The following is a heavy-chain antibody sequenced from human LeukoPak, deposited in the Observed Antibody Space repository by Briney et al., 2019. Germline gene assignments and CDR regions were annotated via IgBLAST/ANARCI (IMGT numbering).Heavy chain of an antibody. V-gene: IGHV3-23*01. Sequence: GGSLRLSCAASGFTFSSYAMSWVRQAPGKGLEWVSAISGSGGSTYCADSVKGRFTISRDNSKNTLYLQMNSLRAEDTAVYYCAKGSGYSYGYDAFDIWGQGTMVTVSS. CDR3: AKGSGYSYGYDAFDI. J-gene: IGHJ3*02. CDR2: ISGSGGST. D-gene: IGHD5-18*01. CDR1: GFTFSSYA.